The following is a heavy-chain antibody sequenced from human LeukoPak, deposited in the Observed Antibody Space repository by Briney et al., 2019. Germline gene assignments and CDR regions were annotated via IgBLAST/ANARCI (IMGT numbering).Heavy chain of an antibody. CDR2: IYSDGTS. D-gene: IGHD7-27*01. CDR3: TKTGGPWD. V-gene: IGHV3-53*01. J-gene: IGHJ4*02. Sequence: GGSLRLSCAASGFTVSNSFMSWIRQASGKGLEWVSVIYSDGTSYYADSVKARFSISRDNSKNSLYLQMNSLRVEDTAMYYCTKTGGPWDWGQGTLVTVSS. CDR1: GFTVSNSF.